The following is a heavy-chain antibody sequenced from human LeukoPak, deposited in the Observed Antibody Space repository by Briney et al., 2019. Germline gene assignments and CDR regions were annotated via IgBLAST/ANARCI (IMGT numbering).Heavy chain of an antibody. D-gene: IGHD6-13*01. CDR3: ARESWSLDN. V-gene: IGHV3-7*01. CDR1: GFTFTTYY. Sequence: GGSLRLSCAASGFTFTTYYMTWVRQAPGKGLEWVANINQDGGTQYYVDSVKGRFTISRDNAINSVFLQMNSLRAEDTAVYYCARESWSLDNWGQGTLVTASS. J-gene: IGHJ4*02. CDR2: INQDGGTQ.